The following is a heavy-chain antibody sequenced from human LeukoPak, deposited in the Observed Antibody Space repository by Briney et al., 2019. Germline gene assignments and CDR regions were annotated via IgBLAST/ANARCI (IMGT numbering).Heavy chain of an antibody. CDR2: IYYSGST. J-gene: IGHJ4*02. Sequence: SETLSLACTVSGGSISSYYWSWIRQPPGKGLEWIGYIYYSGSTNYNPSLKSRVTMSVDTSKNQFSLKLSSVTAADTAVYYCARGGAVTTYHFDYWGQGTLVTVSS. D-gene: IGHD4-11*01. V-gene: IGHV4-59*12. CDR3: ARGGAVTTYHFDY. CDR1: GGSISSYY.